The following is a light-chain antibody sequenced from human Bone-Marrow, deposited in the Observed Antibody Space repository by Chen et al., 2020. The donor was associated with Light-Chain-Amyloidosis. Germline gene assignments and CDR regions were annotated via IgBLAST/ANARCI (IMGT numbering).Light chain of an antibody. CDR2: DAT. CDR1: QGISSA. CDR3: QQFNSFPFT. J-gene: IGKJ5*01. V-gene: IGKV1-13*02. Sequence: AIQLTQYPSSLSASVGDRVTITCRASQGISSALAWYQQKPGKAPKLLIYDATTLQRGAPSRFSGSGSGTDFTLTSSSLQPEDFASYYCQQFNSFPFTFGQGTRLEIK.